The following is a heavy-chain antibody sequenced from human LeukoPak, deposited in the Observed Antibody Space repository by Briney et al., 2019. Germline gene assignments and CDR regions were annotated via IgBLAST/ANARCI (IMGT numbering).Heavy chain of an antibody. CDR2: VTGSGSST. J-gene: IGHJ4*02. D-gene: IGHD3-10*01. CDR1: GFTFNTYA. V-gene: IGHV3-23*01. Sequence: GGSLRLSCAASGFTFNTYALSWVRLAPGRGLEWVSSVTGSGSSTNYADSVKGRFTISRDNSQNTLYLQMNSLRADDTAVYYCAARPVSEAGYFDYWGQGTLVTASS. CDR3: AARPVSEAGYFDY.